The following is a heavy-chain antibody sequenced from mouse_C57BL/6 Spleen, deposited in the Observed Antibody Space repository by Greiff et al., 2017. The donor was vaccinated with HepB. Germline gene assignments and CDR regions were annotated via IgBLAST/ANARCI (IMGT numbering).Heavy chain of an antibody. CDR3: ARDGYYGSTPWY. CDR1: GYSFTDYN. J-gene: IGHJ2*01. CDR2: INPNYGTT. V-gene: IGHV1-39*01. Sequence: EVQRVESGPELVKPGASVKISRKASGYSFTDYNMNWVKQSNGKSLEWIGVINPNYGTTSYTQKFKGKATSTVDQSSSTAYMQLNSLTSEDSAVYYCARDGYYGSTPWYWGQGTTLTVSS. D-gene: IGHD1-1*01.